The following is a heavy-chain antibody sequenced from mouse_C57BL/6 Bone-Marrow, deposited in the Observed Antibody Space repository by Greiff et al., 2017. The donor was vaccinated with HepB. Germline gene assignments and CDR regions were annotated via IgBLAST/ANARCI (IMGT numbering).Heavy chain of an antibody. D-gene: IGHD1-1*01. Sequence: VQLQQSGPELVKPGASVKIPCKASGYTFTDYNMDWVKQSHGKSLEWIGDINPNNGGTIYNQKFKGKATLTVDKSSSTAYMELRSLTSEDTAVYDCARYYGSSYDAMDYWGQGTSVTGSS. V-gene: IGHV1-18*01. CDR3: ARYYGSSYDAMDY. J-gene: IGHJ4*01. CDR2: INPNNGGT. CDR1: GYTFTDYN.